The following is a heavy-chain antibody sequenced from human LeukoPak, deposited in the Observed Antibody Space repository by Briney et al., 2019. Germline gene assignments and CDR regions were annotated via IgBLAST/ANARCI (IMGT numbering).Heavy chain of an antibody. CDR3: ARHDGLGSYDWFES. CDR1: GFICTNYW. Sequence: AGASLQISGPGAGFICTNYWSRGGRPLRGKGLEWMGRIDPADSNTNYSPSFQGHISFSADKSISTAYLQWGSLKASDTAIYYCARHDGLGSYDWFESWGQGTLVTVSS. D-gene: IGHD3-10*01. J-gene: IGHJ5*01. CDR2: IDPADSNT. V-gene: IGHV5-10-1*01.